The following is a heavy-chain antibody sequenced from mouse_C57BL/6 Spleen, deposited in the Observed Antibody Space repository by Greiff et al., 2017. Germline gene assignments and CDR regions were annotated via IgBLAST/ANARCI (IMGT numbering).Heavy chain of an antibody. J-gene: IGHJ3*01. CDR1: GYTFTSYW. D-gene: IGHD2-4*01. CDR2: IHPNSGST. V-gene: IGHV1-64*01. Sequence: QVQLKQPGAELVKPGASVKLSCKASGYTFTSYWMHWVKQRPGQGLEWIGLIHPNSGSTNYNEKFKSKATLTVDKSSSTAYMQLSSLTSEDSAVYYCAFDYDRVAYWGQGTLVTVSA. CDR3: AFDYDRVAY.